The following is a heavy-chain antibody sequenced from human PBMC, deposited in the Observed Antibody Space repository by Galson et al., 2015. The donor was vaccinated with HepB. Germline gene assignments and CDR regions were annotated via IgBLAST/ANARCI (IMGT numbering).Heavy chain of an antibody. Sequence: SLRLSCAASGSTVNSKHMTWVRQAPGKGLEWVSAVHIDGRTYFADSVRGRFTISRDNSRNTLYLQMNSLRADDTAVYYCARGGGHDAFDIWGQGTMVTVSS. D-gene: IGHD1-26*01. CDR3: ARGGGHDAFDI. V-gene: IGHV3-53*01. CDR1: GSTVNSKH. CDR2: VHIDGRT. J-gene: IGHJ3*02.